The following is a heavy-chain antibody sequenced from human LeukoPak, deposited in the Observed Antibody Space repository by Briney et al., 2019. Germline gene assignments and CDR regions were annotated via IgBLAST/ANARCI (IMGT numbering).Heavy chain of an antibody. Sequence: GGSLRLSCAASGFTFSSYGMHWVRQAPGKGLEWVAFIRYDGSNKYYADSVKGRFTISRDNAKNSLYLQMNSLRAEDTAVYYCARERYSYGYGTSPEDYWGQGTLVTVSS. CDR2: IRYDGSNK. J-gene: IGHJ4*02. V-gene: IGHV3-30*02. D-gene: IGHD5-18*01. CDR1: GFTFSSYG. CDR3: ARERYSYGYGTSPEDY.